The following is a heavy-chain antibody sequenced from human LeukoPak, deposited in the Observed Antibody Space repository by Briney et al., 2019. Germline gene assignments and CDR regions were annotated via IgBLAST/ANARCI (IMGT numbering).Heavy chain of an antibody. CDR2: IYYSGST. CDR1: GGSISSSSYY. D-gene: IGHD1-14*01. J-gene: IGHJ1*01. V-gene: IGHV4-39*01. Sequence: PSETLSLTCTVSGGSISSSSYYWGWIRQPPGKGLEWIGSIYYSGSTYYNPSLKSRVTISVDTSKNQFSLKLSSVTAADTAVYYCARLLRLPGHLQHWGQGTLVTVSS. CDR3: ARLLRLPGHLQH.